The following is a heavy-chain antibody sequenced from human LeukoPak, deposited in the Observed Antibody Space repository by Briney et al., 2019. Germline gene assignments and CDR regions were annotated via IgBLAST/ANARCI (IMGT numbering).Heavy chain of an antibody. Sequence: PGGSLRLSCAASGFTFSSSWMAWVRQAPGKGLEWVANIKHDGGTKHSVDSVTGRFTISRDNAKNSLYLQMNSLRAEDTAVYYCARDTDGNLDHWGQGTLVTVSS. D-gene: IGHD2-8*01. J-gene: IGHJ4*02. CDR1: GFTFSSSW. CDR3: ARDTDGNLDH. V-gene: IGHV3-7*03. CDR2: IKHDGGTK.